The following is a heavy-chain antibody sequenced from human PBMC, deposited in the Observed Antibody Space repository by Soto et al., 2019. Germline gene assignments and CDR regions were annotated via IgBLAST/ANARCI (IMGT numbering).Heavy chain of an antibody. V-gene: IGHV3-30*18. Sequence: QVQLVESGGGVVQPGRSLRLSCEASGFPFRSYGMHWVRQAPGRGLEWVAVISYDGNKQYYGDSVKGRVTISRDNSKNTLYLQINSLRVEDTAVYYCAKERDYPYNGLDPWGQGTRVTVSS. D-gene: IGHD4-17*01. CDR2: ISYDGNKQ. CDR3: AKERDYPYNGLDP. J-gene: IGHJ5*02. CDR1: GFPFRSYG.